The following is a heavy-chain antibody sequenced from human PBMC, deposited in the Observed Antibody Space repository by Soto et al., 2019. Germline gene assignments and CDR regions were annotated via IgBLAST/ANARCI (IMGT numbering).Heavy chain of an antibody. CDR1: GFTFSSYA. CDR3: AKDDYYDSSGYYYPNYYFDY. Sequence: PGGSLRLSCAASGFTFSSYAMGWVRQAPGKGLEWVSAISGSGGSTYYADSVKGRFTISRDNSKNTLYLQMNSLRAEDTAVYYCAKDDYYDSSGYYYPNYYFDYWGQGTLVTVSS. J-gene: IGHJ4*02. D-gene: IGHD3-22*01. CDR2: ISGSGGST. V-gene: IGHV3-23*01.